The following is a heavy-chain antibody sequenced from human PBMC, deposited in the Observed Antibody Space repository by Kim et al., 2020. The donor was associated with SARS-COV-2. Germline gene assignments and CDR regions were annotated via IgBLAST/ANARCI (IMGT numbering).Heavy chain of an antibody. V-gene: IGHV3-43*01. D-gene: IGHD3-10*01. Sequence: GGSLRLSCAASGFTFDDYTMHWVRQAPGKGLEWVSLISWDGGSTYYADSVKGRFTISRDNSKNSLYLQMNSLRTEDTALYYCAKDKEQLLWFGELSPLDYWGQGTLVTVSS. CDR3: AKDKEQLLWFGELSPLDY. CDR1: GFTFDDYT. J-gene: IGHJ4*02. CDR2: ISWDGGST.